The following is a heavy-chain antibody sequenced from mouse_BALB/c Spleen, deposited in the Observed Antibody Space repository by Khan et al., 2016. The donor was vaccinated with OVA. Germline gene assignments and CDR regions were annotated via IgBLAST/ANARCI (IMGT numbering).Heavy chain of an antibody. CDR3: AKNRNGDFDY. V-gene: IGHV2-2*02. CDR1: GFSLTNYG. CDR2: IWSGGIT. J-gene: IGHJ2*01. Sequence: VELVESGPGLVQPSQSLSITCTVSGFSLTNYGVHWVRQSPGKGLEWLGVIWSGGITDYNETFISRLSISKDISKSQVFFKMNSLQANDTAIYYCAKNRNGDFDYGGQGTTLTVAS. D-gene: IGHD1-1*02.